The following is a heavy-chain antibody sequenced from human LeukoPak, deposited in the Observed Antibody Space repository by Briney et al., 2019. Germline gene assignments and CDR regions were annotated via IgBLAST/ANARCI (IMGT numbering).Heavy chain of an antibody. Sequence: SETLSLTCTVSGASISSHYWSWIRQPPGRGLEWIGYTFYSGITNYNPSLKSRVTISADTSKNQISLRLSSVTAADTAVYYCASQDWNYDWFDPWGQGTLVTVSS. CDR2: TFYSGIT. CDR1: GASISSHY. D-gene: IGHD1-7*01. J-gene: IGHJ5*02. CDR3: ASQDWNYDWFDP. V-gene: IGHV4-59*11.